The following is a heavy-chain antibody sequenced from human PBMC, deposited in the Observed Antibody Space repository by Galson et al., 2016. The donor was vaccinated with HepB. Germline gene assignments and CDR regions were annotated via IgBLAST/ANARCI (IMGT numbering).Heavy chain of an antibody. CDR3: ARDSGYCTNIDCKGDAFDI. Sequence: SLRLSCAASGYTFSGYGMHWVRQAPGKGLEWVAADSMDGRRKFYADSVKGRFTISRDNSNNMLFLQMSSLTEDDTAVYYCARDSGYCTNIDCKGDAFDIWGQGTMVTVSS. CDR1: GYTFSGYG. D-gene: IGHD2-8*01. J-gene: IGHJ3*02. CDR2: DSMDGRRK. V-gene: IGHV3-30*03.